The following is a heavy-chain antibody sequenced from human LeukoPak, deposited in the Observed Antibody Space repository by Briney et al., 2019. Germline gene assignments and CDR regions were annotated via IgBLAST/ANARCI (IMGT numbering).Heavy chain of an antibody. CDR1: GFTFSSYS. Sequence: GGSLRLSCAASGFTFSSYSMNWVRQAPGKGLECVSYISSSSSTIYYADSVKGRFTISRDNAKNSLYLQMNSLRAEDTAVYYCSGILASMTFWGQGTLVTVSS. CDR3: SGILASMTF. J-gene: IGHJ4*02. V-gene: IGHV3-48*01. D-gene: IGHD1-14*01. CDR2: ISSSSSTI.